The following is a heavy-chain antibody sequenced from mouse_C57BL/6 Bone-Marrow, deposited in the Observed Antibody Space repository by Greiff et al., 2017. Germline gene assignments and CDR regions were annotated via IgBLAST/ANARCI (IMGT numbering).Heavy chain of an antibody. V-gene: IGHV1-76*01. CDR2: LYPGSGNT. CDR3: SRRDFDY. CDR1: GYTFTDYY. Sequence: VQLQQSGAELVRPGASVKLSCKASGYTFTDYYINWVKQRPGQGLEWIARLYPGSGNTYYNEKFKGKATLTAEKSSSTAYMQLRSLTSEDSAVYFCSRRDFDYWGQGTTLTVSS. J-gene: IGHJ2*01.